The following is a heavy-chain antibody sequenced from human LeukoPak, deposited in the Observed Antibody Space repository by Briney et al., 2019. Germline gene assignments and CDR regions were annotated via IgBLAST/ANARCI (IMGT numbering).Heavy chain of an antibody. CDR2: IYPGDSDT. CDR3: ARGFLGYCSSTSCSTYDAFDI. J-gene: IGHJ3*02. CDR1: GYSFTSYW. D-gene: IGHD2-2*01. Sequence: GESLKISCKGSGYSFTSYWIGWVRQMPGKGLEWMGIIYPGDSDTRYSPSFQGQVTISDDKSISTAYLQWSSLKASDTAMYYCARGFLGYCSSTSCSTYDAFDIWGQGTMVTVSS. V-gene: IGHV5-51*01.